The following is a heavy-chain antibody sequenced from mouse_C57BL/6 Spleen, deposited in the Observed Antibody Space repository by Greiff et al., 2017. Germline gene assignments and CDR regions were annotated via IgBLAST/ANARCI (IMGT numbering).Heavy chain of an antibody. D-gene: IGHD2-3*01. CDR1: GFSLSTSGMG. Sequence: QVTLKESGPGLLQSSPTLSLSCSFSGFSLSTSGMGVSWLRQPSGQGLEWLAHIYWDDDKRYNPSLKSRLPISKDTSRKQVFFMNTSVDTADTAAYYCDRSGGYYFYYYAMGYWGQGTSVTVSA. CDR2: IYWDDDK. CDR3: DRSGGYYFYYYAMGY. J-gene: IGHJ4*01. V-gene: IGHV8-12*01.